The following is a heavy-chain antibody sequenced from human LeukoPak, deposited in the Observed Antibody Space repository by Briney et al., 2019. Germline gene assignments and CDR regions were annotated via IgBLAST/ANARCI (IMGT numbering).Heavy chain of an antibody. D-gene: IGHD3-22*01. V-gene: IGHV4-31*03. CDR3: ARDGREGYYDSSGYTGPQNDAFDI. Sequence: SEILSLTCTVSGGSISSGGYYWSWIRQHPGKGLEWIGYIYYSGSTYYNPSLKSRVTISVDTSKNQFSLKLSSVTAADTAVYYCARDGREGYYDSSGYTGPQNDAFDIWGQGTMVTVSS. CDR2: IYYSGST. CDR1: GGSISSGGYY. J-gene: IGHJ3*02.